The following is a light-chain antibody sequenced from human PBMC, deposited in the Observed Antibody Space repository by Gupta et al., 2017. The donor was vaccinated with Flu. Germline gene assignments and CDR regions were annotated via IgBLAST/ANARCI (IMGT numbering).Light chain of an antibody. CDR1: KVGSKN. V-gene: IGLV3-21*02. J-gene: IGLJ3*02. Sequence: SSVLTQPPSVSVAPGQPARITYGGTKVGSKNVYWYQQKPAQAPVLLVYDDRDRRSVIPARFSGSNSGTTATITISRVEAGDEADYYCQVGDSSSDIWVFGGGTKLTVL. CDR3: QVGDSSSDIWV. CDR2: DDR.